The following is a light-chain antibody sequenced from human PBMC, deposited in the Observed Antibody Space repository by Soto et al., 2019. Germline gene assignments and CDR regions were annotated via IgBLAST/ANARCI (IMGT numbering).Light chain of an antibody. CDR1: QSISRY. CDR2: DAS. CDR3: QQSYNTPLK. Sequence: DIQMTQSPSSLSASVGDRVTITCRASQSISRYLNWYRQKSGAAPELLIYDASTLQSGVPSRFRGGAPGTDFTLTISSLQLDDFATYYCQQSYNTPLKFGQGTKVDIK. J-gene: IGKJ1*01. V-gene: IGKV1-39*01.